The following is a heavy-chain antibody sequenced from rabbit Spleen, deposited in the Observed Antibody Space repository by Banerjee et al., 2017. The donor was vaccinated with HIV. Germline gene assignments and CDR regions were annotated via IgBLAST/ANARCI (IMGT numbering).Heavy chain of an antibody. V-gene: IGHV1S45*01. D-gene: IGHD4-1*01. CDR1: GFSFSNTHV. Sequence: QEQLEESGGGLVKPEGSLTLTCTASGFSFSNTHVMCWVRQAPGKGLEWIACIDTVDGDTDYATWPKGRFTISKTSSTTVTLQMTSLTAADTATYFCARETSSGWGVVSYYFSLWGPGTLVTVS. CDR2: IDTVDGDT. CDR3: ARETSSGWGVVSYYFSL. J-gene: IGHJ4*01.